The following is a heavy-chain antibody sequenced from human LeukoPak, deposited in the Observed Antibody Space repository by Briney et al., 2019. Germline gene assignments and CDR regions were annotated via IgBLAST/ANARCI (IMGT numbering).Heavy chain of an antibody. D-gene: IGHD2-15*01. V-gene: IGHV3-21*01. CDR3: AREQSYSEEIVVVDPPFDY. Sequence: KTGGSLRLSCAASGFTFSSYSMNWVRQAPGKGLEWVSSISSSSSYIYYADSVKGRFTISRDNAKNSLYLQMNSLRAEDTALYYCAREQSYSEEIVVVDPPFDYWGQGTLVTVSS. J-gene: IGHJ4*02. CDR1: GFTFSSYS. CDR2: ISSSSSYI.